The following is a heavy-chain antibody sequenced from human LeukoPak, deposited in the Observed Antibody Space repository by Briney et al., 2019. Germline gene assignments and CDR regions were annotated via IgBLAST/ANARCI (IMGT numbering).Heavy chain of an antibody. CDR3: ARGWTIAADP. CDR1: GGTFSGYY. CDR2: INHSGST. J-gene: IGHJ5*02. Sequence: KSSETLSLTCAVYGGTFSGYYWSWIRQPPGKGLEWIGEINHSGSTNYNPSLKSRVTISVDTSKNQFSLKLSSVTAADTAVYYCARGWTIAADPWGQGTLVTVSS. D-gene: IGHD6-13*01. V-gene: IGHV4-34*01.